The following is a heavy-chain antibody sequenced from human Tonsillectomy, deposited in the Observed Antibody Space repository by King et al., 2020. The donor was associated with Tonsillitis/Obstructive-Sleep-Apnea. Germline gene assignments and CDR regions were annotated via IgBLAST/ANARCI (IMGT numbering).Heavy chain of an antibody. D-gene: IGHD2-2*01. V-gene: IGHV2-26*01. CDR2: IFSNDEK. J-gene: IGHJ6*02. CDR3: ARIYCISTSCYYYYYYGMDV. CDR1: GFSLSNARMG. Sequence: VTLQESGPVLVKPTETLTLTCTVSGFSLSNARMGVSWIRQPPGKALEWLAHIFSNDEKSYSTSLKSRLTISKDTSKSQVVLTMTNMDPVDTATYYCARIYCISTSCYYYYYYGMDVWGQGTTVTVSS.